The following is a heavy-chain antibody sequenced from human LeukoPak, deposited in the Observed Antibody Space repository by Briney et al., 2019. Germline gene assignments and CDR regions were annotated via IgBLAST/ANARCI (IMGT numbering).Heavy chain of an antibody. CDR3: ARWRGGYSALDY. Sequence: SETLSLTCTVSGGSISSYYWSWIRQPPGKGLEWIGYIYYGGSTNYNPSLKSRVTISVDTSKNQFSLKLSSVTAADTAVYYCARWRGGYSALDYWGQGTLVTVSS. J-gene: IGHJ4*02. CDR1: GGSISSYY. D-gene: IGHD2-21*01. V-gene: IGHV4-59*01. CDR2: IYYGGST.